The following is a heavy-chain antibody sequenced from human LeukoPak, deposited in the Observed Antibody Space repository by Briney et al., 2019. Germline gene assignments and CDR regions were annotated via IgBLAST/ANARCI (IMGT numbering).Heavy chain of an antibody. V-gene: IGHV3-7*01. J-gene: IGHJ5*02. CDR3: ARDLGTNVYDLLDT. Sequence: GGSLRLSCAASGCTFSRYWMTLVRQAPGKGLEKVANLNQDGREKYYMDSVTDRFTISRDNAKNSVFLQMNSLGADDTAVYYCARDLGTNVYDLLDTWGQGTLVTVSS. CDR1: GCTFSRYW. CDR2: LNQDGREK. D-gene: IGHD5/OR15-5a*01.